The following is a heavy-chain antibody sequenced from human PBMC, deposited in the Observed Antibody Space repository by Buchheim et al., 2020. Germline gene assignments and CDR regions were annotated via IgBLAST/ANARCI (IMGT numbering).Heavy chain of an antibody. CDR2: ISHNENHK. D-gene: IGHD6-19*01. V-gene: IGHV3-30*03. J-gene: IGHJ4*02. CDR3: ARDIAVAGEGGSARGD. CDR1: GFTFSTYG. Sequence: QVQLVESGGGVVQPGRSLRLSCAASGFTFSTYGMHWVRQAPGKGLEWVAVISHNENHKYYAASVKGRFTISRDISKNTLFLQMNSLRAEDTAVYYCARDIAVAGEGGSARGDWGQGTL.